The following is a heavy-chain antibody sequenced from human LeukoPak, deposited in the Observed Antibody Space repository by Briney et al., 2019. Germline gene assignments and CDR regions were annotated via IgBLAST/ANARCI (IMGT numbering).Heavy chain of an antibody. J-gene: IGHJ5*01. V-gene: IGHV4-59*01. CDR1: GGSISSYY. CDR2: IYYSGST. CDR3: ARDQGQQLWLDS. Sequence: SETLSLTCTVSGGSISSYYWSWIRQPPGKGLEWIGYIYYSGSTNYNPSLKSRVTISVDTSKNQFSLKLSSVTAADTAVYYCARDQGQQLWLDSWGQGTLVTVSS. D-gene: IGHD6-13*01.